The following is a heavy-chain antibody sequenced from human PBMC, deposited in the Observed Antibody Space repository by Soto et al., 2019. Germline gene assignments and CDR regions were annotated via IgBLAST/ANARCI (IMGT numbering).Heavy chain of an antibody. CDR3: ATMTTVTIYWGMDV. V-gene: IGHV1-46*01. D-gene: IGHD4-17*01. CDR2: INPSGGST. J-gene: IGHJ6*02. Sequence: SVKDSCEASRYTFTSYYMHWVRQAPGQGLEWMGIINPSGGSTSYAQKFQGRVTMTRDTSTSTVYMELSSLRSEDTAVYYCATMTTVTIYWGMDVWGQGTTVTVSS. CDR1: RYTFTSYY.